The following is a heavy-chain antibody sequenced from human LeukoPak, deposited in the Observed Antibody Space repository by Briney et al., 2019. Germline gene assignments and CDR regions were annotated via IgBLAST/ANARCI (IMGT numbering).Heavy chain of an antibody. D-gene: IGHD3-22*01. Sequence: GGSLRLSCAASGFTFSSYEMNWVRQAPGKGLEWVAVIWYDGSNKYYADSVKGRFTISRDNSKNTLYLQMNSLRAEDTAVYYCARDSSGYYPLEYFQHWGQGTLVTVSS. CDR2: IWYDGSNK. J-gene: IGHJ1*01. CDR1: GFTFSSYE. V-gene: IGHV3-33*08. CDR3: ARDSSGYYPLEYFQH.